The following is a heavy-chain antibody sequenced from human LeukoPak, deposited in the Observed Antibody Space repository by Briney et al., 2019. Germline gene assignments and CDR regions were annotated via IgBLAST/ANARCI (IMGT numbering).Heavy chain of an antibody. D-gene: IGHD1-26*01. V-gene: IGHV1-69*13. CDR2: IIPIFGTA. CDR1: GGTFSSYA. J-gene: IGHJ4*02. Sequence: VASVKVSCKASGGTFSSYAISWVRQAPGQGLEWMGGIIPIFGTANYAQKFQGRVTITADESTSTAYMELSGLRSEDTAVYYCARDLGNYVVYWGQGTLVTVSS. CDR3: ARDLGNYVVY.